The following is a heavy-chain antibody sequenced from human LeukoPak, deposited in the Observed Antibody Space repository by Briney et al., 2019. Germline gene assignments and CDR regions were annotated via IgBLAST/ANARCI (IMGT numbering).Heavy chain of an antibody. J-gene: IGHJ4*02. D-gene: IGHD6-19*01. CDR1: GFTVSTKY. CDR3: ASGQVFTSGGFDY. CDR2: IYTGGNT. Sequence: PGGSLRLSCVVSGFTVSTKYMTWVRQAPGKGLEWVSVIYTGGNTYYADSVKGRFTISRDNSKNTLYLQMNSLRAEDTALYYCASGQVFTSGGFDYWGQGTLVTVSS. V-gene: IGHV3-53*01.